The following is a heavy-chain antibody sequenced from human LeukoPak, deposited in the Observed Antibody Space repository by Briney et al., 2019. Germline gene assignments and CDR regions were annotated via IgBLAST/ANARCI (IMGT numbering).Heavy chain of an antibody. CDR1: GYTFTGYD. CDR3: ARGKKGSGWYGGAVY. V-gene: IGHV1-8*01. D-gene: IGHD6-19*01. J-gene: IGHJ4*02. Sequence: ASVKVSCKASGYTFTGYDINWVRQATGQGLEWMGWMNPNSGNTGYAQKFQGRVTMTRNTSVGTAYMELSSLRSEDTAVYYCARGKKGSGWYGGAVYWGQGTLVTVSS. CDR2: MNPNSGNT.